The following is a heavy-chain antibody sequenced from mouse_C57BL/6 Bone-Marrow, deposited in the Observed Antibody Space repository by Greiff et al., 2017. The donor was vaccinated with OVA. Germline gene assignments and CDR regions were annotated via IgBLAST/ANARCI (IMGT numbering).Heavy chain of an antibody. CDR1: GYTFTRSW. D-gene: IGHD2-14*01. CDR2: IDPNSGGT. CDR3: ARSGEYDGRYDARDD. J-gene: IGHJ4*01. V-gene: IGHV1-72*01. Sequence: VQLQQPGAELVKPGASVKLSCKASGYTFTRSWMHWVKQRPGRGLAWIGRIDPNSGGTKYTEKFKSKATLTVDNTYSTANMQRSSLTSEDSAVDYCARSGEYDGRYDARDDWGQGTSVSVSS.